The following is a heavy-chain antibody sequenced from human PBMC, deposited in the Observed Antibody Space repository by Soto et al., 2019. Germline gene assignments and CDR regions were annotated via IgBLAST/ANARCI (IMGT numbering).Heavy chain of an antibody. CDR3: GRGREHGDY. J-gene: IGHJ4*02. Sequence: QVQLQESGPGLVKPSETLSLTCSVSGGSVSGHYWCWMRQPPGKGLESIGYIYYSGRTNYNPSLTSRVTTSVDTSKNQFSLKLIAVPAADTAVYYCGRGREHGDYWGQGTLVPVSS. V-gene: IGHV4-59*02. CDR1: GGSVSGHY. CDR2: IYYSGRT.